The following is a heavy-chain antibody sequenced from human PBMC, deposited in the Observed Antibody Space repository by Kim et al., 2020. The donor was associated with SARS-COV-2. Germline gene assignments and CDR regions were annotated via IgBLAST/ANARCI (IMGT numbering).Heavy chain of an antibody. J-gene: IGHJ3*02. CDR1: GGTFSSYT. CDR2: IIPILGIA. V-gene: IGHV1-69*02. D-gene: IGHD3-9*01. Sequence: SVKVSCKASGGTFSSYTISWVRQAPGQGLEWMGRIIPILGIANYAQKFQGRVTITADKSTSTAYMELSSLRSEDTAVYYCARVQSVTYYDILTGYFHDAFDIWGQGTMVTVSS. CDR3: ARVQSVTYYDILTGYFHDAFDI.